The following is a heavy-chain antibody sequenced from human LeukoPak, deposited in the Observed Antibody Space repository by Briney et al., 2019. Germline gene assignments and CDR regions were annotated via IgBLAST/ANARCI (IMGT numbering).Heavy chain of an antibody. Sequence: PSETLSLTCAVYGGSFSGYYWSWIRQPPGKGLEWIGEINHSGSTNYNPSLKSRVTISVDTSKNQFSLKLSSVTAADTAVYYCARDVYGMDVWGQGTTVTVSS. CDR1: GGSFSGYY. V-gene: IGHV4-34*01. CDR2: INHSGST. J-gene: IGHJ6*02. CDR3: ARDVYGMDV.